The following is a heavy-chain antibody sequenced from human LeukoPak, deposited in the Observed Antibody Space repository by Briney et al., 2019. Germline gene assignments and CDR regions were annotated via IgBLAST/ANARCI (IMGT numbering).Heavy chain of an antibody. CDR3: ASGTVEFHAFDI. V-gene: IGHV1-46*01. CDR1: GYTFTSYY. J-gene: IGHJ3*02. D-gene: IGHD4-23*01. Sequence: ASVKVSCKASGYTFTSYYMHWVRQAPGQELEWRGIINPSGGSTSYAQKFQGRVTMTRDTSTSTVYMELSSLRSEDTAVYYCASGTVEFHAFDIWGQGTMVTVSS. CDR2: INPSGGST.